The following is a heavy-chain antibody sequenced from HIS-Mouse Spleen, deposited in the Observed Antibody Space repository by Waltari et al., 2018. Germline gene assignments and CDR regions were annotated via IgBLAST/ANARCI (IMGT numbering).Heavy chain of an antibody. CDR2: SYSSGST. Sequence: QLQPQEPGPGLVKPSETLSLTGTVAGGPDRSSSYYWGWLRQPPGKGLEWIGSSYSSGSTYYNPSLKSRVTISVDTSKNQFSLKLGSVTAADTAVYYCARDPRWNDGIDYWGQGTLVTVSS. J-gene: IGHJ4*02. D-gene: IGHD1-1*01. CDR3: ARDPRWNDGIDY. CDR1: GGPDRSSSYY. V-gene: IGHV4-39*07.